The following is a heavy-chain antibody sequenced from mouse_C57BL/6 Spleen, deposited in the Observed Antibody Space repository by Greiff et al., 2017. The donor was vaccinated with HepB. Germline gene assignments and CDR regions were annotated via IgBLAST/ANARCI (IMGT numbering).Heavy chain of an antibody. V-gene: IGHV2-9-1*01. CDR3: ARNALHYGGDAMDY. Sequence: VKLMESGPGLVAPSQSLSITCTVSGFSLTSYAISWVRQPPGKGLEWLGVIWTGGGTNYNSALKSRLSISKDNSKSQVFLKMNSLQTDDTARYYCARNALHYGGDAMDYWGQGTSVTVSS. CDR1: GFSLTSYA. CDR2: IWTGGGT. J-gene: IGHJ4*01. D-gene: IGHD1-1*02.